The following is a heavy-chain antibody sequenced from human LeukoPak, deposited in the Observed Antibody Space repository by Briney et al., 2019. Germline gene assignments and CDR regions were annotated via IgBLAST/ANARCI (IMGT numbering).Heavy chain of an antibody. V-gene: IGHV3-64*04. CDR3: AANYYGSGSYSFQH. CDR2: INTNGGNT. CDR1: GFTFSTYA. Sequence: GGSLRLSCSASGFTFSTYAMQWVRQAPGKGLDYVSAINTNGGNTYYADSVKGRFTISRDNSKNTLYLQMNSLRAEDTAVYYCAANYYGSGSYSFQHWGQGTLVTVSS. D-gene: IGHD3-10*01. J-gene: IGHJ1*01.